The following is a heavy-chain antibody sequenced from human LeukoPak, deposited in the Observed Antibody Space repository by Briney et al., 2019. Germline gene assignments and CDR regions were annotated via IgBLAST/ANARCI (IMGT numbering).Heavy chain of an antibody. J-gene: IGHJ4*02. D-gene: IGHD1-26*01. V-gene: IGHV1-2*02. CDR3: ARGRGGATTGLDH. Sequence: ASLKVSCTASGYTFNGYYMHWVRPAPGQALESMGWINSDSGARNYGQKFQGRVTMSRDTAINTAYMELTSLTSDDTGVYYCARGRGGATTGLDHWGQETLVSVSS. CDR2: INSDSGAR. CDR1: GYTFNGYY.